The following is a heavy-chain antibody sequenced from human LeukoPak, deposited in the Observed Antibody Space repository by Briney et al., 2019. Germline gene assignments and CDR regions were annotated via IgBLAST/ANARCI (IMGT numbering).Heavy chain of an antibody. D-gene: IGHD2-15*01. CDR1: GYTFTGYY. J-gene: IGHJ4*02. V-gene: IGHV1-2*02. Sequence: ASVKVSCKASGYTFTGYYIHWVRQAPGQGLECMGWINPNSGGTDYAQKFQGRVTMTRDTSISTAYMELSRLRSDDSAMYYCARRSSAGGSSPFDYWGQGTLLTVSS. CDR3: ARRSSAGGSSPFDY. CDR2: INPNSGGT.